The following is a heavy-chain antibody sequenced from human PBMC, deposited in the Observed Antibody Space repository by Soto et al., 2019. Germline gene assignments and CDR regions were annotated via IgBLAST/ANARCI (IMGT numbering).Heavy chain of an antibody. CDR1: GGTFSSYA. CDR2: IIPIFGTA. D-gene: IGHD6-19*01. J-gene: IGHJ4*02. V-gene: IGHV1-69*12. CDR3: ARDPSTLSLIAVAGRSSSYFDY. Sequence: QVQLVQSGAEVKKPGSSVKVSCKASGGTFSSYAISWVRQAPGQGLEWMGGIIPIFGTANYAQKFQGRVTITADESTSTAYMELSSLRSEDTAVYYCARDPSTLSLIAVAGRSSSYFDYWGQGTLVTVSS.